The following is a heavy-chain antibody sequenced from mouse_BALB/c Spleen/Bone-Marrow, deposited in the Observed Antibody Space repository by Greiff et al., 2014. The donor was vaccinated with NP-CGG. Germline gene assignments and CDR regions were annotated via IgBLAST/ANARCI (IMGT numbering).Heavy chain of an antibody. CDR1: GYTFSSYW. CDR2: ILPGSGTT. Sequence: VKVVESGAELMKPGASVKISCKATGYTFSSYWIEWVKQRPGHGLEWIGEILPGSGTTNYNENFKGKATFTAGTSSNTAYMQLSSLTSEDSAVYYCARDYRYDGAMDYWGQGTSVTVSS. V-gene: IGHV1-9*01. CDR3: ARDYRYDGAMDY. D-gene: IGHD2-14*01. J-gene: IGHJ4*01.